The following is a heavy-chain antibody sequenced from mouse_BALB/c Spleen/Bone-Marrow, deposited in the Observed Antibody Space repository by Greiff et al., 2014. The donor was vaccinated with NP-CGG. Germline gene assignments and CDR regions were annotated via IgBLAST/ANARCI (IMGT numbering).Heavy chain of an antibody. D-gene: IGHD2-2*01. Sequence: VQLQQSGAELVRPGASVTLSCKASGYKFTDYEMHWVKQTPVHGLEWIGSIDPETGGTAYNQNFKGKATLTADRSSTTAYMELRSLTSEDSAGYYCTREGIYFGYDVPMDYWGQGTSVTVSS. V-gene: IGHV1-15*01. CDR2: IDPETGGT. J-gene: IGHJ4*01. CDR3: TREGIYFGYDVPMDY. CDR1: GYKFTDYE.